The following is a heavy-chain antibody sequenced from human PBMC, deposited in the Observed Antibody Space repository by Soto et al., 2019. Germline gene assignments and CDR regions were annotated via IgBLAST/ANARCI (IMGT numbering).Heavy chain of an antibody. J-gene: IGHJ6*02. CDR2: IIPIFGTA. Sequence: ASVKVSCKASGGTFSSYAISWVRQAPGQGLEWMGGIIPIFGTANYAQKFQGRVTITADKSTSTAYMELSSLKASDTAMYYCARQSIVXVPAAPPARPYYYGMDVWVQGTTVTVSS. D-gene: IGHD2-2*01. CDR1: GGTFSSYA. V-gene: IGHV1-69*06. CDR3: ARQSIVXVPAAPPARPYYYGMDV.